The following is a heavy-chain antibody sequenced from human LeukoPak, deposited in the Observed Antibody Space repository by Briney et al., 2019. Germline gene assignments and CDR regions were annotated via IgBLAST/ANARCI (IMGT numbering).Heavy chain of an antibody. J-gene: IGHJ4*02. CDR1: GVSISSSNSY. CDR3: ARLRSPGDFDY. CDR2: IYYSGST. D-gene: IGHD1-26*01. Sequence: SETLSLTCTVSGVSISSSNSYWGWIRQPPGKGLEWIGTIYYSGSTYYNVSLKSRVTISADTSKNQFSLNLNSVTAADTAVYYCARLRSPGDFDYWGQGTLVTVSS. V-gene: IGHV4-39*07.